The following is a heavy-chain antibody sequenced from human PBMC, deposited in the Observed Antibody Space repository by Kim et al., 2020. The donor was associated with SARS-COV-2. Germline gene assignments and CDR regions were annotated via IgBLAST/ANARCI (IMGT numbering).Heavy chain of an antibody. CDR2: IYYSGST. J-gene: IGHJ3*01. V-gene: IGHV4-59*01. D-gene: IGHD2-2*01. CDR3: ARGILGFCSSSSFPAGAF. Sequence: SETLSLTCTVSGGSISNYYWSWIRQPPGKGLEWIGYIYYSGSTNYNPSLQSRVTMSVNTSKIQFSLKLSSVPAADTAEYYCARGILGFCSSSSFPAGAF. CDR1: GGSISNYY.